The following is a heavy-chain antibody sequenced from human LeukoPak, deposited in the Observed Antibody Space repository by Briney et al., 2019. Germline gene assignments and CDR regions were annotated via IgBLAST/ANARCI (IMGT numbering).Heavy chain of an antibody. J-gene: IGHJ5*02. CDR2: ISAYNGNT. Sequence: GASVKVSCKASGYTFTSYGISWVRQAPGQGLEWMGWISAYNGNTNYAQKLQGRVTMTTDTSTSTAYMELRSLRSDDTAVYYCARAPTYYYDSSGYYNWFDPWGQGTLVTVSS. V-gene: IGHV1-18*01. CDR3: ARAPTYYYDSSGYYNWFDP. CDR1: GYTFTSYG. D-gene: IGHD3-22*01.